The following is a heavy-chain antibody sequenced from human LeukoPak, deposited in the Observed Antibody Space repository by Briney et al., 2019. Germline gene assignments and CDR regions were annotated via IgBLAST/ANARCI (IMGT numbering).Heavy chain of an antibody. CDR2: IYYSGST. J-gene: IGHJ6*03. CDR3: ARVRLSSPAAIWDYYYYMDV. D-gene: IGHD2-2*02. V-gene: IGHV4-59*01. Sequence: PSETLSLTCTVSGGSISSYYWSWIRQPPGKGLEWIGYIYYSGSTNYNPSLKSRVTISVDTSKNQFSLKLSSVTAADTAVYYCARVRLSSPAAIWDYYYYMDVWGKGTTVTVSS. CDR1: GGSISSYY.